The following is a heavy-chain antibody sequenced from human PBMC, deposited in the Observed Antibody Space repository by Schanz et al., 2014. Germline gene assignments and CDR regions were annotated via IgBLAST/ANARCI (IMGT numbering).Heavy chain of an antibody. V-gene: IGHV3-74*02. Sequence: EVLLVDSGGGLVQPGGSLRLSCAASGFTFSSYWMHWVRQAPGKGLVWISRINSDGSSASYADSVKGRFTISRDNAKNTLYLQMNSVRAEDSAVYYCTRGSGSRSYGWYYDSWGQGTLVTVSS. CDR1: GFTFSSYW. CDR2: INSDGSSA. D-gene: IGHD3-10*01. J-gene: IGHJ4*02. CDR3: TRGSGSRSYGWYYDS.